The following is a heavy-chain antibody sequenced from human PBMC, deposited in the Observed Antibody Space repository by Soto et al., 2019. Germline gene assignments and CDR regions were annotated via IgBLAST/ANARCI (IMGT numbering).Heavy chain of an antibody. D-gene: IGHD1-26*01. J-gene: IGHJ5*02. CDR2: ISSSSSTI. CDR3: ARDRSGSYQGRWFDP. CDR1: GFTFSSYI. V-gene: IGHV3-48*02. Sequence: WGFLRLSCAASGFTFSSYIMNWVRQAPGKGLEWVSYISSSSSTIYYADSVKGRFTISRDNAKNSLYLQMNSLRDEDTAVYYCARDRSGSYQGRWFDPWGQGTLVTVSP.